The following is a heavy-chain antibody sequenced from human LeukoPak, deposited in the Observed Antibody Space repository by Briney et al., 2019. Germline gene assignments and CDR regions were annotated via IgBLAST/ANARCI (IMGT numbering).Heavy chain of an antibody. D-gene: IGHD5-24*01. CDR1: GYSFTDYW. CDR3: ARHGRDGDRSLPNY. CDR2: INPGDSDT. V-gene: IGHV5-51*01. J-gene: IGHJ4*02. Sequence: GESLKISCKGSGYSFTDYWIGWVRQIPGKGLEWMGIINPGDSDTRYSPYFEGQVTISADKSISTAYLQWSSLKASDTAMYYCARHGRDGDRSLPNYWGQGTLVTVSS.